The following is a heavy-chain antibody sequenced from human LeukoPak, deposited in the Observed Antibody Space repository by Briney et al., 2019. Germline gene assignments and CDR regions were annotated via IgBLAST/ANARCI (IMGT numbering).Heavy chain of an antibody. Sequence: PSETLSLTCTVSGGSISSGGYYWSWIRQHPGKGLEWIGYIYYSGSTYYNPSLKSRVTISVDTSKNQFSLNLSSVTAADTAVYYCVQFLEWLLVDSWGQGTLVIVSS. V-gene: IGHV4-31*08. D-gene: IGHD3-3*01. CDR2: IYYSGST. CDR1: GGSISSGGYY. CDR3: VQFLEWLLVDS. J-gene: IGHJ4*02.